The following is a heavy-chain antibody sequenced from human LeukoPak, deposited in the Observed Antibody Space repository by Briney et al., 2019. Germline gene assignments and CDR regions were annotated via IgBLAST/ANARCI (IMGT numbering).Heavy chain of an antibody. CDR1: GFTFSSYS. V-gene: IGHV3-23*01. Sequence: GGSLRLSCAASGFTFSSYSMNWVRQAPGKGLEWVSVISGGGGTTYYGDSVKGRFTISRDNSKNTLFLQMNSLRVEDTATYYCVKGATVTTRPNFDYWGQGTVVTVSS. CDR2: ISGGGGTT. CDR3: VKGATVTTRPNFDY. J-gene: IGHJ4*02. D-gene: IGHD4-17*01.